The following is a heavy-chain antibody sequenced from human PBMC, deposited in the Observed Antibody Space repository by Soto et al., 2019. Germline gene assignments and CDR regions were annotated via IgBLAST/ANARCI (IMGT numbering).Heavy chain of an antibody. D-gene: IGHD3-3*01. CDR2: ISYDGSNK. CDR3: ARDCTSYDFWSGVGGMDV. Sequence: PGGSLRLSCAASGFTFSSYAMHWVRQAPGKGLEWVAVISYDGSNKYYADSVKGRFTISRDNSKNTLYLQMNSLRAEDTAVYYCARDCTSYDFWSGVGGMDVWGQGTTVTVYS. CDR1: GFTFSSYA. V-gene: IGHV3-30-3*01. J-gene: IGHJ6*02.